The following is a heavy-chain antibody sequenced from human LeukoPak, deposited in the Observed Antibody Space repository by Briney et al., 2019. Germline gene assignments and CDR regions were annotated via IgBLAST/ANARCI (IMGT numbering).Heavy chain of an antibody. J-gene: IGHJ6*04. D-gene: IGHD3-10*01. Sequence: GGSVRLSGSASGFTLSNAWLSWVRHAPGKGLEWGGRIKSKADGGTTNYAAPVKCRFTISRDDSKNTMSLQMKSLKTENTVVYYCTTGHPPTITMVRGVPLDVWGKGTPVTVSS. CDR2: IKSKADGGTT. CDR1: GFTLSNAW. V-gene: IGHV3-15*01. CDR3: TTGHPPTITMVRGVPLDV.